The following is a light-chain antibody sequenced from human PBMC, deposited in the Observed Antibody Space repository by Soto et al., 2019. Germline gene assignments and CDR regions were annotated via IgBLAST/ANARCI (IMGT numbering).Light chain of an antibody. Sequence: EIVLTRSPGTLSLSPGERATLSCRASQCVSSSYLAWYQQKPGQAPRLLIYGASSRATGIPDRFSGSGSGTDFTLTISRLEPEDFAVYYCQQYGSSPPLTFGGGTKVDIK. CDR3: QQYGSSPPLT. CDR1: QCVSSSY. V-gene: IGKV3-20*01. CDR2: GAS. J-gene: IGKJ4*01.